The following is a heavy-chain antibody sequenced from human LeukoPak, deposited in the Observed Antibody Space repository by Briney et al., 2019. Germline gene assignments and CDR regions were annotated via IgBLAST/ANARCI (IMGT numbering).Heavy chain of an antibody. D-gene: IGHD5-18*01. CDR2: IYYSGST. V-gene: IGHV4-59*01. Sequence: SETLSLTCTVSGGSISSYYWSWIRQPPGKGLEWIGYIYYSGSTNYNPSLKSRVTISVDTSKNQFSLKLSSVTAADPAVYYCARVGGSAMVTGGFDYWGQGTLVTVSS. CDR3: ARVGGSAMVTGGFDY. CDR1: GGSISSYY. J-gene: IGHJ4*02.